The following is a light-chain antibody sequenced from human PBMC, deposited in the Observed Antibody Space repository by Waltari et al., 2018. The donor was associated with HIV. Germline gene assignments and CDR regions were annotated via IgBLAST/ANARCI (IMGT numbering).Light chain of an antibody. CDR1: QNIRRD. V-gene: IGKV1-39*01. CDR2: AAS. CDR3: QQSYSTPAT. Sequence: IQMTQSPPSLSASVGDRVTITCRASQNIRRDLGWYQQKPGKAPKLLIYAASSLQSGVPSRFSGSGSGTDFTLTISSLQPEDFATFYCQQSYSTPATFGQGTNVEIK. J-gene: IGKJ1*01.